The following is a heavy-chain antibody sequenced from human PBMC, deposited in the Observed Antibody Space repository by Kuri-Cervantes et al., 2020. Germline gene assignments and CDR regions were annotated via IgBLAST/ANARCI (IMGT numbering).Heavy chain of an antibody. CDR2: IRSKANSYAT. D-gene: IGHD6-19*01. J-gene: IGHJ4*02. Sequence: GGSLRLSCAAYGFTFSGSAMHWVRQASGKGLEWVGRIRSKANSYATAYAASVKGSFTISRYDSKNTLYLQMNSLKTEDTAVYDCTTDKWLVGWYFDYWGQGTLVTVSS. CDR1: GFTFSGSA. CDR3: TTDKWLVGWYFDY. V-gene: IGHV3-73*01.